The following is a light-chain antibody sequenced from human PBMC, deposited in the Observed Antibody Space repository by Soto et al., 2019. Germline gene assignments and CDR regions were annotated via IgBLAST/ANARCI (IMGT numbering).Light chain of an antibody. CDR2: GAS. J-gene: IGKJ4*01. CDR1: QSVSSSY. Sequence: ENVLTQSPGTLSLSPGERATLSCRASQSVSSSYLAWYQQKPGQAPRLLIYGASSRATGIPDRFSGSGSGTDFTLTISRLEPEDFAVYYCQHYGSSPLTFGGGTKVDIK. CDR3: QHYGSSPLT. V-gene: IGKV3-20*01.